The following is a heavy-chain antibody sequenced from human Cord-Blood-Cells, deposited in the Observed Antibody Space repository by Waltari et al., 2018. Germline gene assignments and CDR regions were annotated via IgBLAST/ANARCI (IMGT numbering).Heavy chain of an antibody. Sequence: QVQLQESGPGLVKPSETLSLTCTVSGGSVSSGSYYWSWIRQPPGKGLEWIGYIYYSGSTDSNPSLRSRVTISVDTSKNQFSLKLSAVTAADTAGYYCARTKQYNWFDPWGQGTLVTVSS. CDR3: ARTKQYNWFDP. J-gene: IGHJ5*02. D-gene: IGHD6-19*01. CDR2: IYYSGST. CDR1: GGSVSSGSYY. V-gene: IGHV4-61*01.